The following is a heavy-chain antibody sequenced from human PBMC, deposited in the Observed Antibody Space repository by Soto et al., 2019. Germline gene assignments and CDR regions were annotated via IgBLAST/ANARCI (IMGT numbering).Heavy chain of an antibody. CDR1: GGPFGTYD. V-gene: IGHV1-69*06. Sequence: QVQLVQSGAEVKKPGSSVKVSCKASGGPFGTYDISWVRQAPGQGLEWMGGIIPLFGTANYAQKFQGRVTITADKSTTTAYMELSRLRSEDSAIYYCARRHFYYGMDVWGQGTTVTVSS. CDR3: ARRHFYYGMDV. CDR2: IIPLFGTA. J-gene: IGHJ6*02.